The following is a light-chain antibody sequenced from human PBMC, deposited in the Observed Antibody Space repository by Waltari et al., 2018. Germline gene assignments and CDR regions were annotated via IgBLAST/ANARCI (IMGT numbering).Light chain of an antibody. Sequence: QSALAQPASVSGSPGQSISISCTGTSNDVGSYKFVSWYQQRPGKAPKLIIYEVSNRPSGVSNRFSGSKSGNTASLTISGLQAEDEADYYCSSYTSVTTLVFGGGTKVTVL. CDR2: EVS. V-gene: IGLV2-14*01. CDR3: SSYTSVTTLV. J-gene: IGLJ3*02. CDR1: SNDVGSYKF.